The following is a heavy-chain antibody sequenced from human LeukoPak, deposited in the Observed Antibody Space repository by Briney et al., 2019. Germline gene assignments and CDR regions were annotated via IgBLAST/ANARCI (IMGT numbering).Heavy chain of an antibody. CDR1: GFTFSSYA. V-gene: IGHV3-23*01. D-gene: IGHD3-16*01. CDR2: ISGSGGST. CDR3: AKDLNDYVSYFDY. J-gene: IGHJ4*02. Sequence: PGGSLRLSCAASGFTFSSYAMSWVRQAPGKGLEWVSAISGSGGSTYYADSVKGRFTISGDNSKNTLYLQMNSLRAEDTAVYYCAKDLNDYVSYFDYWGQGTLVTVSS.